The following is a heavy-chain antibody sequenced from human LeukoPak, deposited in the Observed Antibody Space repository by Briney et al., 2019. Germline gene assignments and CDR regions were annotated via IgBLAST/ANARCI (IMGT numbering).Heavy chain of an antibody. CDR1: GFTFSSYA. Sequence: QPGRSLRLSCAASGFTFSSYAMHWVRQAPGKGLEWVAVISYDGSNKYYADSVKGRFTISRDNSKNTLYLQMNSLRAEDTAVYYCARSYGSGSLDYFDYWGQGTLVTVSS. D-gene: IGHD3-10*01. V-gene: IGHV3-30*04. J-gene: IGHJ4*02. CDR2: ISYDGSNK. CDR3: ARSYGSGSLDYFDY.